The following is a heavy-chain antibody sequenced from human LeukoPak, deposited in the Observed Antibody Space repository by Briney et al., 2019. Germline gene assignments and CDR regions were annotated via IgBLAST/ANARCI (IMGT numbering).Heavy chain of an antibody. CDR3: AREDSSGYLGY. Sequence: RSETPSLTCTVSGGSVSSNIYYWNWIRQPPGKGLEWIGYICYSGSTNYNPSLKSRVTISVDTSKNQFSLKLTSLTTADTAVYYCAREDSSGYLGYWGQGTLVTVSS. D-gene: IGHD3-22*01. CDR2: ICYSGST. V-gene: IGHV4-61*01. J-gene: IGHJ4*02. CDR1: GGSVSSNIYY.